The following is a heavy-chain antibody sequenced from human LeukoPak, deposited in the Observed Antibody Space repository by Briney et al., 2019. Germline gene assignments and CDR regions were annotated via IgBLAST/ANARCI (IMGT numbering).Heavy chain of an antibody. V-gene: IGHV4-59*08. CDR2: IYYSGST. CDR1: GGSISSYY. D-gene: IGHD1-26*01. Sequence: KPSETLSLTCTVSGGSISSYYWSWIRQPPGKGLEWIGYIYYSGSTNYNPSLKSRVTISVDTSKNQFSLKLSSVTAADTAVYYCARHGPSYSGSLEFDYWGQGTLVNVSS. CDR3: ARHGPSYSGSLEFDY. J-gene: IGHJ4*02.